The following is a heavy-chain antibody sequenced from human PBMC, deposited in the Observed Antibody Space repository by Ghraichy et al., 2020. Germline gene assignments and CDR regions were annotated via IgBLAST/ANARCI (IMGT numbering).Heavy chain of an antibody. CDR2: IYYSGST. Sequence: SETLSLTCTVSGGAISSYYWSWIRQPPGKRLEWIGYIYYSGSTNYNPSLKSRVTISLDTSKNQFFLMLSSVTAADTAVYYCARVGSNYYDSSGYYYLDSWGQGTLVTVSS. J-gene: IGHJ4*02. CDR1: GGAISSYY. D-gene: IGHD3-22*01. CDR3: ARVGSNYYDSSGYYYLDS. V-gene: IGHV4-59*01.